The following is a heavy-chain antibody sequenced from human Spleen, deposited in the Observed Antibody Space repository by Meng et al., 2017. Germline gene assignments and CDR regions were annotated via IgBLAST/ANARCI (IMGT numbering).Heavy chain of an antibody. CDR1: GFTFSSYG. V-gene: IGHV3-30*02. J-gene: IGHJ4*02. CDR2: IWYDGSNK. D-gene: IGHD6-19*01. CDR3: ATRPPDSAWYGVFDY. Sequence: GGSLRLSCAASGFTFSSYGMHWVRQAPGKGLEWVAVIWYDGSNKYYADSVKGRFTISRDNSKNTLYLQMNSLRAEDTAVYYCATRPPDSAWYGVFDYWGQGTLVTVSS.